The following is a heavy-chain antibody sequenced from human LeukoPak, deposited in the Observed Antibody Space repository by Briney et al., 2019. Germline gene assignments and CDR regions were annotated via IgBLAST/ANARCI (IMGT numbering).Heavy chain of an antibody. J-gene: IGHJ6*03. CDR3: ARGPRRRTILATSNYYYYMDV. V-gene: IGHV4-59*01. D-gene: IGHD3-3*01. CDR2: SYYSGNT. CDR1: GDSITSYY. Sequence: SETLSLTCTVSGDSITSYYWSWLRQPPGKGLEWIGHSYYSGNTNYNPSLKSRVIISVDTSKNQFSLKLSSVTTADTAVYYCARGPRRRTILATSNYYYYMDVWGKGTTVTVSS.